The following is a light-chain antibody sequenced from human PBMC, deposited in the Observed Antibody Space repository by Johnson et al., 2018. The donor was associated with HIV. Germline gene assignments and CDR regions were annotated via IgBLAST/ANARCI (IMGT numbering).Light chain of an antibody. CDR3: GTWDSGLSAVYV. CDR2: ENN. V-gene: IGLV1-51*02. Sequence: QSVLTQPPSVSAAPGQKVTISCSGSSSNIGNNYVSWYQQLPGTAPKLLIYENNKRPSGIPDRFSGSKSGTSATLVITALQTGDEADYYCGTWDSGLSAVYVFGTGTKVTVL. J-gene: IGLJ1*01. CDR1: SSNIGNNY.